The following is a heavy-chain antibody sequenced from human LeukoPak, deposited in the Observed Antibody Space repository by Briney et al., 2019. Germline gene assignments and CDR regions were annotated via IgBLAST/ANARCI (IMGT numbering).Heavy chain of an antibody. CDR3: ARQTAMGRSGDY. J-gene: IGHJ4*02. V-gene: IGHV5-51*01. CDR2: IDPSDSET. Sequence: GESLQISCKASGYSFTSYWIGWVRQMPGKGLEWMGIIDPSDSETRYTPSFQGQVTISADKSLSTAYLPWNSLNASDTAMYYCARQTAMGRSGDYWGQGTLVTVSS. D-gene: IGHD5-18*01. CDR1: GYSFTSYW.